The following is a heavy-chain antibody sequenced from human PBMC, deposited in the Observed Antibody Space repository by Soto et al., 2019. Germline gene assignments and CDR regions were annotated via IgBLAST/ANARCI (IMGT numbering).Heavy chain of an antibody. CDR1: GYSFTSYL. Sequence: GESLKVSCKGSGYSFTSYLISWVRQMPGKGLEWMGRIDPSDSYTNYSPSFQGHVTISADKSISTAYLQWSSLKASDTAMYYCARHPPVLRFLEWLLQYWGQGTLVTVSS. D-gene: IGHD3-3*01. CDR3: ARHPPVLRFLEWLLQY. CDR2: IDPSDSYT. V-gene: IGHV5-10-1*01. J-gene: IGHJ4*02.